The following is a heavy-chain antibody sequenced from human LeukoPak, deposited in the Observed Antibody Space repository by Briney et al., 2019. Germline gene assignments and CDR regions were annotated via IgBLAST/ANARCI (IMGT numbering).Heavy chain of an antibody. V-gene: IGHV4-39*07. CDR2: INHSGST. Sequence: NPSETLSLTCTVSGGSISSSSYYWGWIRQPPGKGLEWIGEINHSGSTNYNPSLKSRVTISVDTSKNQFSLKLSSVTAADTAVYYCARPAGAPAMVRSRAFQHWGQGTLVTVSS. D-gene: IGHD3-10*01. J-gene: IGHJ1*01. CDR3: ARPAGAPAMVRSRAFQH. CDR1: GGSISSSSYY.